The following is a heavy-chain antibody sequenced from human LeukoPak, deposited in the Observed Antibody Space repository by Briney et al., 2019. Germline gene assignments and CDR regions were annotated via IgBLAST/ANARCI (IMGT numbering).Heavy chain of an antibody. Sequence: PSETLSLTCAVYGGSFSGYYWSWIRQPPGKGLEWIGEINHSGSTNYNPSLKSRVTISVDTSKNQFSLNLSSVTAADTAVYYCARSEAVADLYYFDYWGQGTLVTVSS. D-gene: IGHD6-19*01. CDR2: INHSGST. CDR1: GGSFSGYY. CDR3: ARSEAVADLYYFDY. V-gene: IGHV4-34*01. J-gene: IGHJ4*02.